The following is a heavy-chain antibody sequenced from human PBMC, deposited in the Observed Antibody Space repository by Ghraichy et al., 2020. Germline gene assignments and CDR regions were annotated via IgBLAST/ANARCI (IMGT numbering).Heavy chain of an antibody. CDR1: GFTFSNAW. D-gene: IGHD2-21*02. CDR2: IKTKTERETT. CDR3: TTDRCAGDGDCDQFQY. V-gene: IGHV3-15*05. J-gene: IGHJ1*01. Sequence: LSLTCAASGFTFSNAWMSWVRQAPGKGLEWVARIKTKTERETTDFAAPVKGTLTISRDDSKNTLYLQMNSLKTEDTALYFCTTDRCAGDGDCDQFQYWGRGTLVTVSS.